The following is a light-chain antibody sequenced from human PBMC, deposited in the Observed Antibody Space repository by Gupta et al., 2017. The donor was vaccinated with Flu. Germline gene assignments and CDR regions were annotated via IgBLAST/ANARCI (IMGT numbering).Light chain of an antibody. CDR2: GNS. V-gene: IGLV1-40*01. CDR1: SYNIGAGYD. Sequence: QSVQTQPPSVSGAPGQRVTISCTGSSYNIGAGYDVHWYQQLPGTAPKLLIYGNSNRPSGVPDRFSGSKSGTSALLAITGLQAEDEADYYSQSYDSSLRGVVFGGGTKLTVL. CDR3: QSYDSSLRGVV. J-gene: IGLJ2*01.